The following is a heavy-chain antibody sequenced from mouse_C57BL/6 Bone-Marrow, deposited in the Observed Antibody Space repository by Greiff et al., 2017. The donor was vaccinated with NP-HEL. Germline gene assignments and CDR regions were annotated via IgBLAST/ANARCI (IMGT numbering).Heavy chain of an antibody. Sequence: EVQGVESGGGLVQPGGSLKLSCAASGFTFSDYYMYWVRQTPEKRLEWVAYISNGGGSTYYPDTVTGRFTISRDNAKNTLYLQMSRLKSEDTAMYYCARGGGYYGSSPYFDYWGQGTTLTVSS. CDR1: GFTFSDYY. V-gene: IGHV5-12*01. CDR2: ISNGGGST. J-gene: IGHJ2*01. CDR3: ARGGGYYGSSPYFDY. D-gene: IGHD1-1*01.